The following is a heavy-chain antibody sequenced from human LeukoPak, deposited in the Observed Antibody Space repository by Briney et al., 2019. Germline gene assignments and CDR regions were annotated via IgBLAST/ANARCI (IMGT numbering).Heavy chain of an antibody. Sequence: PWGSLRLSCAASGFTFSSYGIHWVRQAPGKGLEWVAFIRYDGSNKYYADSVKGRFTISRDNSKNTLYLQMNSLRAEDTAVYYCAKDVGRSYPYSSSIDYWGQGTLVTVSS. D-gene: IGHD6-13*01. CDR1: GFTFSSYG. J-gene: IGHJ4*02. CDR2: IRYDGSNK. CDR3: AKDVGRSYPYSSSIDY. V-gene: IGHV3-30*02.